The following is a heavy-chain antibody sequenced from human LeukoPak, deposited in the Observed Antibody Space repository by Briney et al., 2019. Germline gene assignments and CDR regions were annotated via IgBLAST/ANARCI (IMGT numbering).Heavy chain of an antibody. J-gene: IGHJ4*02. CDR1: GFTFSSYG. V-gene: IGHV3-30*18. CDR3: AKAPYYDSSSYYLDY. D-gene: IGHD3-22*01. CDR2: ISYDGRNK. Sequence: GRSLRLSCAASGFTFSSYGMHWARQAPGKGLEWVALISYDGRNKFYADSVKGRFTISRDNSKSTLHLQMNSLRAEDTAVYYCAKAPYYDSSSYYLDYWGQGTLVTVSS.